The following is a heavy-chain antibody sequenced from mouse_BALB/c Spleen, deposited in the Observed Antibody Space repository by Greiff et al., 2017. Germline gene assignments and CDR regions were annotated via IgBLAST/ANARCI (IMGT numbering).Heavy chain of an antibody. D-gene: IGHD2-1*01. CDR3: ARKGYGNLYYAMDY. Sequence: EVQLVESGGGLVKPVGSLKLSCAASGFTFSSYAMSWVRQTPEKRLEWVASISSGGSTYYPDSVKGRFTISRDNARNILYLQMSSLRSEDTAMYYCARKGYGNLYYAMDYWGQGTSVTVSS. V-gene: IGHV5-6-5*01. CDR2: ISSGGST. CDR1: GFTFSSYA. J-gene: IGHJ4*01.